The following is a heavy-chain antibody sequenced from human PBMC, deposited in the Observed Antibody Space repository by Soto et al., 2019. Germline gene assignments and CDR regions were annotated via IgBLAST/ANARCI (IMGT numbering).Heavy chain of an antibody. V-gene: IGHV3-53*05. J-gene: IGHJ6*02. Sequence: GGSLRLSCAASGFTVSSYYMSWVRQAPGKGLEWVSVIYSGGNTYYADSVKGRFTISRDNSKNTLYLQMNSLRAEDTAVYYCAKGPAIVLVPAAMNYYYGMDVWGQGTTVTVSS. CDR3: AKGPAIVLVPAAMNYYYGMDV. CDR2: IYSGGNT. CDR1: GFTVSSYY. D-gene: IGHD2-2*01.